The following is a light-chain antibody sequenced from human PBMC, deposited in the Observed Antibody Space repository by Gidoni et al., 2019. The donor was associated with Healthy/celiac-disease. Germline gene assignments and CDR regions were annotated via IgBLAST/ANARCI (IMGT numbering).Light chain of an antibody. V-gene: IGKV1-33*01. Sequence: DIQMTQSPPSLSAPVGDRVTITCQASQDISNYLTWYQQKPGNAPKLLIYDASNLETGVPSRFSGSGSGTDFTFTISCLQPEDIATYYCQQYDNLPLTFGGGTKVEIK. CDR2: DAS. CDR1: QDISNY. J-gene: IGKJ4*01. CDR3: QQYDNLPLT.